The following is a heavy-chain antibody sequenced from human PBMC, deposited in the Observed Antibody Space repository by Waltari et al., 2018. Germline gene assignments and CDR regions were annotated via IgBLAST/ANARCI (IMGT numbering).Heavy chain of an antibody. Sequence: EVQLLESGGGLVQRGGSLRLSCAASGLTFINYGMSWVRQAPGKGLEWVSGISGSGGGTYYADSVKGRFTISRENSKNTLYLQMNSLRADDSAFYYCARAYNWNDFFDFWGLGTLVTVSS. CDR3: ARAYNWNDFFDF. V-gene: IGHV3-23*01. D-gene: IGHD1-1*01. CDR2: ISGSGGGT. CDR1: GLTFINYG. J-gene: IGHJ4*02.